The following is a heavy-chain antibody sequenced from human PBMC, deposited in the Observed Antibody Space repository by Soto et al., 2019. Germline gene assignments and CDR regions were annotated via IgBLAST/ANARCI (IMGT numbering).Heavy chain of an antibody. J-gene: IGHJ4*02. D-gene: IGHD3-22*01. Sequence: GSLRLSCAASGFTFSDYYMSWIRQAPGKGLEWVSYISSSGSTIYYADSVKGRFTISRDNAKNSLYLQMNSLRAEDTAVYYCARARGRVVVITTKWPYFDYWGQGTLVTVSS. CDR2: ISSSGSTI. V-gene: IGHV3-11*01. CDR1: GFTFSDYY. CDR3: ARARGRVVVITTKWPYFDY.